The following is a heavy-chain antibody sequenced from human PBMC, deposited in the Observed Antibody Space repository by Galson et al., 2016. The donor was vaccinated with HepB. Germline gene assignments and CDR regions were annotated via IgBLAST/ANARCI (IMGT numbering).Heavy chain of an antibody. CDR1: GFTFTDFY. J-gene: IGHJ4*02. CDR2: ISSSAMTFT. Sequence: SLRLSCAASGFTFTDFYMSWIRQVPGKGLEYIAYISSSAMTFTNYAESVKGRFTISRDNAKFSVHLQMNSLRVEDTAVYFCARGTSPDYWGQGTLVIVSS. D-gene: IGHD1-7*01. V-gene: IGHV3-11*06. CDR3: ARGTSPDY.